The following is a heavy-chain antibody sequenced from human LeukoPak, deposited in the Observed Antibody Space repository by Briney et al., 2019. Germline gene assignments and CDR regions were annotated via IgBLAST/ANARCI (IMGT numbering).Heavy chain of an antibody. J-gene: IGHJ5*02. D-gene: IGHD5-24*01. CDR2: IIPIFGTA. V-gene: IGHV1-69*13. CDR3: ARGERRDGYNFDNWFDP. Sequence: SVTVSCTASGGTFSSYAISWVRQAPGQGLEWMGGIIPIFGTANYAQKFQGRVTITADESTSTAYMELSSLRSEDTAVYYCARGERRDGYNFDNWFDPRGQGTLVTVSS. CDR1: GGTFSSYA.